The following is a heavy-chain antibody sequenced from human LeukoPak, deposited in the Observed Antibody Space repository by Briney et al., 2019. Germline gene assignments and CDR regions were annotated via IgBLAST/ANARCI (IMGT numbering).Heavy chain of an antibody. J-gene: IGHJ4*02. V-gene: IGHV3-21*01. Sequence: PGGSLRLSCAASGFTFSSYSMNWVRQAPGKGLEWVSSISSLSNYIYYEDSVKGRFTISRDYAKNSLYLQMNRLRAEDTAVYYCARDWGNWDFDYWGQGTLVIVSS. CDR2: ISSLSNYI. CDR3: ARDWGNWDFDY. CDR1: GFTFSSYS. D-gene: IGHD1-1*01.